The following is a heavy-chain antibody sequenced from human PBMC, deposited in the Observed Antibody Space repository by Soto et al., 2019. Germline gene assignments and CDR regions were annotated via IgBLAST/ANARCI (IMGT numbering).Heavy chain of an antibody. V-gene: IGHV3-33*01. CDR2: IWYDGSNK. CDR3: AREEGIAAAGPGDYYYYGMDV. Sequence: GGSLRLSCAASGFTFSSYGMHWVRQAPGKGLEWVAVIWYDGSNKYYADSVKGRFTISRDNSKNTLYLQMNSLRAEDTAVYYCAREEGIAAAGPGDYYYYGMDVWGQGTTVTVSS. CDR1: GFTFSSYG. D-gene: IGHD6-13*01. J-gene: IGHJ6*02.